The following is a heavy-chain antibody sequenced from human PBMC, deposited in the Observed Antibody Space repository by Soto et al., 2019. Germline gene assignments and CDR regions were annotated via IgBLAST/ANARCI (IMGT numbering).Heavy chain of an antibody. CDR1: GGSISSSSYY. V-gene: IGHV4-39*01. Sequence: SQTLSLTCTVSGGSISSSSYYWGWIRQPPGKGLEWIGSIYYSGSTYYNPSLKSRVTISVDTSKNQFSLKLSSVTAADTAVYYCASGDNWNDEFTVWGQGTLVTVSS. CDR2: IYYSGST. D-gene: IGHD1-20*01. CDR3: ASGDNWNDEFTV. J-gene: IGHJ4*02.